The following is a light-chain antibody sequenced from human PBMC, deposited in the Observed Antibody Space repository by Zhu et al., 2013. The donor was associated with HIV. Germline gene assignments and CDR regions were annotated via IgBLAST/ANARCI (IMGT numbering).Light chain of an antibody. Sequence: EIVLTQSPGTLSLSLGERAALSCRASQSVSSRSLAWYQQRPGQAPRLLIYDASTRAAGIPDRFMGSGSGTQFTLTISRLEPEDFAVYYCQQFGASRWTFGQGTKVEIK. CDR3: QQFGASRWT. CDR2: DAS. V-gene: IGKV3-20*01. CDR1: QSVSSRS. J-gene: IGKJ1*01.